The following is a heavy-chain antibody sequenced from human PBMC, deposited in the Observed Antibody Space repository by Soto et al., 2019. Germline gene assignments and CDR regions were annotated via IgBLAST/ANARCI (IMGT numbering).Heavy chain of an antibody. J-gene: IGHJ5*02. Sequence: SETLSLTCTVSGGSISSGDYYWSWIRQPPGKGLEWIGYIYYSGSTYYNPSLKSRVTISVDTSKNQFSLKLSSVTAADTAVYYCARDYGDYVGHWFDPWGQGTLVTVS. CDR1: GGSISSGDYY. CDR2: IYYSGST. CDR3: ARDYGDYVGHWFDP. V-gene: IGHV4-30-4*01. D-gene: IGHD4-17*01.